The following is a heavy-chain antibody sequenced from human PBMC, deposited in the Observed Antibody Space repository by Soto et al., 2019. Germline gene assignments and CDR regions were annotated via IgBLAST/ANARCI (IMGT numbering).Heavy chain of an antibody. Sequence: VGSVRLSCAASGFTFSNYAMNWVRQAPGKGLEGVSVISGSGGSAYYADSVQGRFTISRDNSKNTLYLQMNSLRAEDTAIYYCVREGSGWYSRGSFDFWGRGTMVTVSS. CDR3: VREGSGWYSRGSFDF. CDR2: ISGSGGSA. J-gene: IGHJ3*01. CDR1: GFTFSNYA. D-gene: IGHD6-19*01. V-gene: IGHV3-23*01.